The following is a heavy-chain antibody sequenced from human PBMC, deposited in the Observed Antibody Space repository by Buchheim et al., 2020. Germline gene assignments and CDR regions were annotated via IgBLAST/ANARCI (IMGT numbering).Heavy chain of an antibody. Sequence: EVQLVESGGSLVQPGGSLRLSCAASGFTFSSFWIHWVRQAPGKGLVWVSRINTDGSITNYADSVKGRLTIYRENAKKTLYLQMNSLRAEDTAVYYCARGHLYYYYGMDVWGQGTT. CDR1: GFTFSSFW. J-gene: IGHJ6*02. D-gene: IGHD2-2*02. CDR3: ARGHLYYYYGMDV. CDR2: INTDGSIT. V-gene: IGHV3-74*01.